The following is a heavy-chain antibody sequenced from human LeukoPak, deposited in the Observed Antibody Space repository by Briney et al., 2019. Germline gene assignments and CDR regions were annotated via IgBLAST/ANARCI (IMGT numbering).Heavy chain of an antibody. D-gene: IGHD2-15*01. V-gene: IGHV1-69*04. J-gene: IGHJ4*03. CDR3: ARVACSDGRCYFDS. Sequence: SVKVSCTASGDTRNNYAISWLRQAPGQGLEWMGRILPFVGTATYAQNFQGRVTITADRPTSTANIELSSLTFDDTAVYYCARVACSDGRCYFDSWGQGSLITVSS. CDR2: ILPFVGTA. CDR1: GDTRNNYA.